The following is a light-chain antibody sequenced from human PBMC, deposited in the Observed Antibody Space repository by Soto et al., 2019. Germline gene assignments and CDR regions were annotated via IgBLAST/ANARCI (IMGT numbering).Light chain of an antibody. CDR1: QSVFDSSKNKNF. CDR3: QQYCTTPWT. CDR2: WAS. Sequence: DIVMTQSPDSLAVSLGERATINCKSSQSVFDSSKNKNFLAWYQQKPGQPPKLLIYWASARESGVPDRFSGSESGPDFTLTTSSLQAADVAVYYCQQYCTTPWTFGQGTKVAV. J-gene: IGKJ1*01. V-gene: IGKV4-1*01.